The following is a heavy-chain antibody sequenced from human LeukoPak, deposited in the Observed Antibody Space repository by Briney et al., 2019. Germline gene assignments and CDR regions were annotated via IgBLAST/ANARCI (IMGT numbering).Heavy chain of an antibody. J-gene: IGHJ4*02. CDR3: ARDKEVVITVGSFDY. Sequence: GGSLRLSCAASGFTFSSYNMNWVRQAPGKGLEWVSSISSSSSYIYYADSVKGRFTISRDNAKNSLYLQMNSLRAEDTAAYYCARDKEVVITVGSFDYWGQGTLVTVSS. V-gene: IGHV3-21*01. CDR1: GFTFSSYN. D-gene: IGHD3-22*01. CDR2: ISSSSSYI.